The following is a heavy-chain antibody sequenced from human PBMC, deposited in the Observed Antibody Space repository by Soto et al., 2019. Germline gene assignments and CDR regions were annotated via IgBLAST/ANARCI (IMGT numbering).Heavy chain of an antibody. CDR1: GFTVNTNY. CDR3: ASRTWDLGGFDP. CDR2: IYSGGRT. V-gene: IGHV3-53*01. Sequence: LSCAVSGFTVNTNYMSWVRLPPGKGLEWVSVIYSGGRTDYADSVKGRFTISRDNSRNTVYLQMNSLRADDTAVYYCASRTWDLGGFDPWGQGTLVTVSS. D-gene: IGHD3-10*01. J-gene: IGHJ5*02.